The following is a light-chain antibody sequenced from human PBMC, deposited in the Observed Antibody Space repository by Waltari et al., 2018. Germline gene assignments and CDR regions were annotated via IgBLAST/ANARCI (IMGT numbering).Light chain of an antibody. V-gene: IGLV3-19*01. Sequence: SSELTQDPAVSVALGQTVRITCQGDSLRSYYASWYQQKPGQAPVLVIYGTNNRPSGIPYRFSGSSSGNTASLTITGAQAEDEADYYCNSRDSSGNLPYVFGTGTKVTVL. CDR1: SLRSYY. CDR3: NSRDSSGNLPYV. CDR2: GTN. J-gene: IGLJ1*01.